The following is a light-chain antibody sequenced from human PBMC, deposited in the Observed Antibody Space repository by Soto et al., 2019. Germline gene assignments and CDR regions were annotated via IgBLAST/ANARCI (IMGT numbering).Light chain of an antibody. CDR2: VNS. CDR3: QSYDSSLSGVV. Sequence: QLVLTQPPSVSGAPGQRVTISCTGSSSNIGAGYNVHWYQQLPGTAPTLLIYVNSNRPSGVPDRFSGSKSGTSASLAITGLQAEDEADYYCQSYDSSLSGVVFGGGTKLTVL. V-gene: IGLV1-40*01. J-gene: IGLJ2*01. CDR1: SSNIGAGYN.